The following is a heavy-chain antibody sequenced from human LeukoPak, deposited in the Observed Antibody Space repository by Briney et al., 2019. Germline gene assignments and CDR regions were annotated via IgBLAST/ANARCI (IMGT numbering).Heavy chain of an antibody. Sequence: ASVKVSCKASGYTFTSYDINWVRQATGQGLEWMGWMNPNSGNTGYAQKFQGRVTITRNTSISTAYMELSSLRSEDTAVYYCARNIVATIDARDYYYMDVWGKGTTVTVSS. CDR2: MNPNSGNT. J-gene: IGHJ6*03. CDR1: GYTFTSYD. V-gene: IGHV1-8*03. CDR3: ARNIVATIDARDYYYMDV. D-gene: IGHD5-12*01.